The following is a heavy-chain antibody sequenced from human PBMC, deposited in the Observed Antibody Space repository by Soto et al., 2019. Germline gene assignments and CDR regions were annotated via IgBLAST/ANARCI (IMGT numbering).Heavy chain of an antibody. CDR2: ISGNGKTT. J-gene: IGHJ6*02. CDR1: GFTFNAHA. CDR3: VKDWTGNKCPCLDV. D-gene: IGHD2-8*02. V-gene: IGHV3-23*01. Sequence: EVQVLESGGGLLQPGGSLRLSCVASGFTFNAHAMTWVRQGPGMGLEWTSSISGNGKTTYYADSGKGRFTVSRDNSKNTLSLQMNSLRVEDTAIYYCVKDWTGNKCPCLDVWGQGTTVTVSS.